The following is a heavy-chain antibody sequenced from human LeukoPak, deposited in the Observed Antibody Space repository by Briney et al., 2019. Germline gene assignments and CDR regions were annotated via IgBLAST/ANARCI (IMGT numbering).Heavy chain of an antibody. J-gene: IGHJ4*02. Sequence: SVKVSCKASGYTFTGYYMHWVRQAPGQGLEWMGGIIPIFGTANYAQKFQGRVTITADESTSTAYMELSSLRSEDTAVYYCARDTPDSGSSLGWGQGTLVTVSS. CDR3: ARDTPDSGSSLG. D-gene: IGHD1-26*01. CDR2: IIPIFGTA. CDR1: GYTFTGYY. V-gene: IGHV1-69*13.